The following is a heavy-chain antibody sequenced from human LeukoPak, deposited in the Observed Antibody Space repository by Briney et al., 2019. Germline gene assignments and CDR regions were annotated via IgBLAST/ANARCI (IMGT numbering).Heavy chain of an antibody. D-gene: IGHD3-3*01. CDR3: ARHWSTDPMDV. CDR2: FYNSYST. Sequence: PSETLSLTCTVSGASISSYYWSWVRQPPGKGQEWIGYFYNSYSTSYNPSLKSRVTMSIDRSKSQFSLSLSSVTAADTAVYFCARHWSTDPMDVWGQGTTVTVSS. J-gene: IGHJ6*02. V-gene: IGHV4-59*08. CDR1: GASISSYY.